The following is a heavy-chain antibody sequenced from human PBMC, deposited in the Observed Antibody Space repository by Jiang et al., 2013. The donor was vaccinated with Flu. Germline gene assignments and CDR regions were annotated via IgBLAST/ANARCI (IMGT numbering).Heavy chain of an antibody. CDR2: IYHSGST. V-gene: IGHV4-38-2*02. J-gene: IGHJ5*02. Sequence: SIYHSGSTYYNPSLKSRVTISVDTSKNQFSLKLSSVTAADTAVYYCARDSMNNNWGWKGYNWFDPWGQGTLVTVSS. CDR3: ARDSMNNNWGWKGYNWFDP. D-gene: IGHD7-27*01.